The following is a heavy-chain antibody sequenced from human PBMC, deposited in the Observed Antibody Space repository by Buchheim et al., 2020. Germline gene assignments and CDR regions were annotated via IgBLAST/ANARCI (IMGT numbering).Heavy chain of an antibody. V-gene: IGHV1-3*01. D-gene: IGHD6-13*01. Sequence: QVQLVQSGAEVKKPGASVKDSYKASGYTFTSYAMHWVRQAPGQRPEWMGWINAGDGNTKYSQKFQGRVTITRDTSASTAYMEVSSLRSEDTAVYYCARDGYSSSWPEYYFDYWGLGTL. J-gene: IGHJ4*02. CDR3: ARDGYSSSWPEYYFDY. CDR2: INAGDGNT. CDR1: GYTFTSYA.